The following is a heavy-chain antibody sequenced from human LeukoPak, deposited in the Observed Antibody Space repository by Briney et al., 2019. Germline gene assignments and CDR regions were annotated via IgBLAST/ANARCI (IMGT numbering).Heavy chain of an antibody. J-gene: IGHJ6*03. Sequence: GGSLRLSCAASGFTFSSYGMHWVRQAPGKGLEWVAFISYDGSNKYYADSVQGRFTISRDNCKNTLYLQMNSLRAEDTAVYYCAKDYAVAGYYYYYYMDVWGKGTTVTISS. V-gene: IGHV3-30*18. D-gene: IGHD6-19*01. CDR1: GFTFSSYG. CDR3: AKDYAVAGYYYYYYMDV. CDR2: ISYDGSNK.